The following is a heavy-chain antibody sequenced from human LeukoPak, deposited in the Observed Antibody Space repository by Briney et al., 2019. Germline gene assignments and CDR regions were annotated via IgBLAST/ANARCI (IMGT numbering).Heavy chain of an antibody. CDR1: GYTFTGYG. Sequence: ASVKVFCKASGYTFTGYGIIWVRQAPGQGLEWMGWISPYNGNTNYAQKFQGRVTMTTDTSTTTTYMELRSLRSDDTAVYYCARDLDSGGTTFRALNYWGQGTLVTVSS. V-gene: IGHV1-18*04. J-gene: IGHJ4*02. CDR3: ARDLDSGGTTFRALNY. D-gene: IGHD1-14*01. CDR2: ISPYNGNT.